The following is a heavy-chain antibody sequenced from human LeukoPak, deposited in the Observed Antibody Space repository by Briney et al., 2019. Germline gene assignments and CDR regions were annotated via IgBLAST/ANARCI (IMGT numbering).Heavy chain of an antibody. D-gene: IGHD3-10*01. CDR2: INPNSGGT. V-gene: IGHV1-2*02. CDR1: GYTFTGYY. J-gene: IGHJ4*02. CDR3: ARGDEYYYGSGSNYNTYFDY. Sequence: ASVKVSCKASGYTFTGYYMHWVRQAPGQGLEWMGWINPNSGGTNYAQKFQGRVTMTRDTSLSTAYMEVSRLRSDDTAAYYCARGDEYYYGSGSNYNTYFDYWGQGNLVTVSS.